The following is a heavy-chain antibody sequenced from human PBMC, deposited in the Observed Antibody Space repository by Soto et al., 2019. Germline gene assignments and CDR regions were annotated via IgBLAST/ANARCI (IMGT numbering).Heavy chain of an antibody. CDR2: ISGSGGST. CDR1: GFTFGDYA. V-gene: IGHV3-23*01. Sequence: GVPLRLSCAASGFTFGDYAMHWVRHAPGKGLEWVSAISGSGGSTYYADSVKGRFTISRDNSKNTLYLQMNSLRAGDTAVYYCAKARAQYYDFWSGYPVDYWGQGTLVTVSS. D-gene: IGHD3-3*01. CDR3: AKARAQYYDFWSGYPVDY. J-gene: IGHJ4*02.